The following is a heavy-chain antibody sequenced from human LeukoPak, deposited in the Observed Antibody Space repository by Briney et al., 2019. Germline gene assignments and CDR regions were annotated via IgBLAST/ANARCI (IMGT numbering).Heavy chain of an antibody. Sequence: SQTLSLTCTVSGGSISSGGYYWSWIRQHPGKGLEWIGYIYYSGSTYYNPSLKSRVTISVDTSKNQFSLKLSSVTAADTAVYYCARSLLELRHSVDWFDPWGQGTLVTVSS. D-gene: IGHD1-7*01. CDR3: ARSLLELRHSVDWFDP. CDR1: GGSISSGGYY. CDR2: IYYSGST. V-gene: IGHV4-31*03. J-gene: IGHJ5*02.